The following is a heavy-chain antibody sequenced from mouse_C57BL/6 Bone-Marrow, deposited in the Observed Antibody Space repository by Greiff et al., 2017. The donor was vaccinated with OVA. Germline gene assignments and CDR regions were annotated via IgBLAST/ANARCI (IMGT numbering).Heavy chain of an antibody. Sequence: VQLQQSGAELVRPGASVTLSCKASGYTFTDYEMHWVKQTPVHGLEWIGAIDPETGGTAYNQKFKGKAILTADKASSTAYMELRSLTSDDSSVYYWTRGYSNYYAMDYWGQGTSVTVSS. J-gene: IGHJ4*01. CDR3: TRGYSNYYAMDY. CDR2: IDPETGGT. D-gene: IGHD2-5*01. V-gene: IGHV1-15*01. CDR1: GYTFTDYE.